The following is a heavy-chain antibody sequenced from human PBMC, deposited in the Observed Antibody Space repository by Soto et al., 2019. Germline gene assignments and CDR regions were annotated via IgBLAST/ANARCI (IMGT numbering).Heavy chain of an antibody. CDR3: AKGYKPYYYYGMDV. Sequence: QVPLVESGGGVVQPGRSLRLSCAASGFTFSSYGMHWVRQAPGKGLEWVAVISYDGSNKYYADSVKGRFTISRDNSKNTLYLQMNSLRAEDTAVYYCAKGYKPYYYYGMDVWGQGTTVTVSS. D-gene: IGHD3-10*01. V-gene: IGHV3-30*18. CDR2: ISYDGSNK. J-gene: IGHJ6*02. CDR1: GFTFSSYG.